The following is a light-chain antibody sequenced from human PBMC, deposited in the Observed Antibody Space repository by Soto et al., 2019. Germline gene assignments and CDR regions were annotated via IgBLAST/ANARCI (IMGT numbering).Light chain of an antibody. J-gene: IGKJ2*01. Sequence: EIVMTQSPATLSVSPGERATLSCRASQSVSSNLAWYQQKPGQAPRLLIYGASTRATGIPARFSGSGSGTYFTLTISSLQSEDFAVYYCQQYNNWYTFGQGTKLEIK. CDR3: QQYNNWYT. V-gene: IGKV3-15*01. CDR2: GAS. CDR1: QSVSSN.